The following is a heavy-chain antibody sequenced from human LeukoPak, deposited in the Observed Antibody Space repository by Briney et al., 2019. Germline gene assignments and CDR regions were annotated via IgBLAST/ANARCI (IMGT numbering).Heavy chain of an antibody. Sequence: SETLSLTYTVSGGSISSSSYYWGWIRQPPGKGLEWIGSIYYSGSTYYNSSLKSRVTISVATSKNQFSLKLSSVTAADTAVYYCARSAGIFDYWGQGTLVTVSS. J-gene: IGHJ4*02. CDR1: GGSISSSSYY. CDR2: IYYSGST. CDR3: ARSAGIFDY. V-gene: IGHV4-39*07. D-gene: IGHD6-19*01.